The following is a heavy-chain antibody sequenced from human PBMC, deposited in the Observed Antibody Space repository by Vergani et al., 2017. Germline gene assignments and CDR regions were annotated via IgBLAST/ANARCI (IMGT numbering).Heavy chain of an antibody. CDR3: AREPGGGAR. CDR2: IYHSGNT. V-gene: IGHV4-38-2*02. CDR1: AYSISSGYY. D-gene: IGHD3-16*01. Sequence: QVQLQESGPGLVKPSETLSLTCTVSAYSISSGYYWAWVRQPPGKGLELIVSIYHSGNTYSNPSLKSQVTISVDTSKNQFSLKLSSVTAADTAVYYCAREPGGGARWGQGTLVTVSS. J-gene: IGHJ4*02.